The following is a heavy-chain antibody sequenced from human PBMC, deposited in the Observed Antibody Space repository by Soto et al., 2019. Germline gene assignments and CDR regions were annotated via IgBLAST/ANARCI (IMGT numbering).Heavy chain of an antibody. Sequence: WASVKVSCKASGYTFTSYGISWVRQAPGQGLEWMGWISAYNGNTNYAQKLQGRVTMTTDTSTSTAYMELRSLRSDDTAVYYCARDYDFWSGYSSPYGMDVWGQGTTVTVS. V-gene: IGHV1-18*01. CDR3: ARDYDFWSGYSSPYGMDV. CDR2: ISAYNGNT. D-gene: IGHD3-3*01. CDR1: GYTFTSYG. J-gene: IGHJ6*02.